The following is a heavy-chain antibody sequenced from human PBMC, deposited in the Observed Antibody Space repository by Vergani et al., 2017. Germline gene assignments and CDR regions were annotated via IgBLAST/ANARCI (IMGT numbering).Heavy chain of an antibody. D-gene: IGHD4-17*01. Sequence: VQLVESGGVVVQPGGSLRLSCAASGFTFSNNDMQWVRQAPGKGLEWVALTRYDGSNKSYADSVKGRFTISRDNSKKMLYLQMNSLRTEDTAVYYCAKRGDYGDYLGYWGQGTLVIVSS. CDR3: AKRGDYGDYLGY. CDR1: GFTFSNND. V-gene: IGHV3-30*02. CDR2: TRYDGSNK. J-gene: IGHJ4*02.